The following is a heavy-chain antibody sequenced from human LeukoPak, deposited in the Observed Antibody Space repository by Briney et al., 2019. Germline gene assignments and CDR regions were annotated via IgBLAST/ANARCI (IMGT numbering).Heavy chain of an antibody. V-gene: IGHV4-38-2*02. CDR3: AASWLNYYDSSGYDSRFDY. CDR2: IYHSGST. D-gene: IGHD3-22*01. CDR1: GYSISSGCY. Sequence: SETLSLTCTVSGYSISSGCYWGWIRQPPGKGLEWIGYIYHSGSTYYNPSLKSRVTISVDRSKNQFSLKLSSVTAADTAVYYCAASWLNYYDSSGYDSRFDYWGQGTLATVSS. J-gene: IGHJ4*02.